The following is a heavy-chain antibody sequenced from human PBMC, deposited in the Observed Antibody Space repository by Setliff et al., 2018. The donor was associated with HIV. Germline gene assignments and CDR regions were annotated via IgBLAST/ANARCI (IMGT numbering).Heavy chain of an antibody. D-gene: IGHD2-21*02. CDR1: CYSISSNFL. J-gene: IGHJ5*02. Sequence: SETLSLTCAVSCYSISSNFLWAWVRQPPGQGLEWIGSIHHAGSTYYNPSLKSRVRISLDTSNNQFSLKLSSVTAADTAVYYCARHDCGGNCDINWFDPWGQGTLVTVSS. CDR3: ARHDCGGNCDINWFDP. V-gene: IGHV4-38-2*01. CDR2: IHHAGST.